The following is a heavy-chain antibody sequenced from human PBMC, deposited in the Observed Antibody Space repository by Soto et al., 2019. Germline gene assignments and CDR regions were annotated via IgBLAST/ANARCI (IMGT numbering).Heavy chain of an antibody. CDR3: VGARYGGVCFNCSDS. CDR2: IHYGGGT. Sequence: PSGTLSLTCTVSGVSMSSYYLTWIRQPPGKGLEWIGFIHYGGGTVYNPDLRSRVTATVKTYKKQFSLNQMYVIAADAAGYYCVGARYGGVCFNCSDSWGQGPLVTVPS. V-gene: IGHV4-59*01. J-gene: IGHJ5*01. CDR1: GVSMSSYY. D-gene: IGHD3-16*01.